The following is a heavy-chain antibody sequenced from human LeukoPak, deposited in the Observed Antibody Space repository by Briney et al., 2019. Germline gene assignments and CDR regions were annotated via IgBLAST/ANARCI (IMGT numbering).Heavy chain of an antibody. V-gene: IGHV3-30*18. J-gene: IGHJ4*02. Sequence: GGSLRLSCAASGFTFRSYGMHWVRQAPGKGLEWVALISYDGNNKYYADSVKGRFTISRDNSKNTLYLQMNSLRAEDTAVYYCAKRANWNDGTFNYWGQGTLVTVSS. CDR2: ISYDGNNK. CDR3: AKRANWNDGTFNY. CDR1: GFTFRSYG. D-gene: IGHD1-1*01.